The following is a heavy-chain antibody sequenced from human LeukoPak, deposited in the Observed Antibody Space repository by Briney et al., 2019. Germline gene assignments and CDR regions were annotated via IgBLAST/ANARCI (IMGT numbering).Heavy chain of an antibody. Sequence: SETLSLTCTVSGASISSGGYYWSWIRQHPGKGLEWLGSISNSGTTSYNPSLKSRLSISLDTSNNHFSLRLGSVTAADTAVYYCARDVVVTSSPDAFDIWGQGTMVIVSS. CDR3: ARDVVVTSSPDAFDI. J-gene: IGHJ3*02. CDR2: ISNSGTT. CDR1: GASISSGGYY. V-gene: IGHV4-31*03. D-gene: IGHD2-21*02.